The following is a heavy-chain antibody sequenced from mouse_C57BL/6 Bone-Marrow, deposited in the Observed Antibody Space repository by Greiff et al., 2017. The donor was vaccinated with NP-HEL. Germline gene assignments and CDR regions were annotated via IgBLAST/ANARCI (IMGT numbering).Heavy chain of an antibody. CDR1: GFSLTSYG. J-gene: IGHJ4*01. Sequence: QVQLQQSGPGLVQPSQSLSITCTVSGFSLTSYGVHWVRQSPGKGLEWLGVIWRGGSTDYNAAFMSRLSITKDNSKSQVFFKMNSLQADDTAIYYCAKNYYGSSYVYAMDYWGQGTSVTVSS. V-gene: IGHV2-5*01. CDR3: AKNYYGSSYVYAMDY. CDR2: IWRGGST. D-gene: IGHD1-1*01.